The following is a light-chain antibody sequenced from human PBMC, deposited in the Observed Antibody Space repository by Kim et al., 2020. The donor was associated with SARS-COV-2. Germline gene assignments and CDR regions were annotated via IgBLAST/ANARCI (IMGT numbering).Light chain of an antibody. Sequence: RVTISGFGSPSNSGGNEVRWYQQRLPGPAPRPLIYRTNRRPSGVPDRFSASKSGTSASLAISGLRSEDEADYYCSAWDASLSGQVFGTGTKVTVL. CDR3: SAWDASLSGQV. V-gene: IGLV1-47*01. CDR2: RTN. J-gene: IGLJ1*01. CDR1: PSNSGGNE.